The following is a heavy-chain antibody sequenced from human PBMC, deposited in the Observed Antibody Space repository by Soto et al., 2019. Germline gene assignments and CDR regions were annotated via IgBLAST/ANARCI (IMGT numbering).Heavy chain of an antibody. J-gene: IGHJ4*02. Sequence: QVHLQQWGAGQLKPSETLSLTCAVYGGSFSGYYWSWIRQPPGKGLEWIGEINHSGSTNYSPSLKSPVARSVDTSKNQFSLKLSSVTAADTAIYDCAAFYVLLWFGESPNRHLQYWGQGTLVTISS. V-gene: IGHV4-34*01. D-gene: IGHD3-10*01. CDR1: GGSFSGYY. CDR3: AAFYVLLWFGESPNRHLQY. CDR2: INHSGST.